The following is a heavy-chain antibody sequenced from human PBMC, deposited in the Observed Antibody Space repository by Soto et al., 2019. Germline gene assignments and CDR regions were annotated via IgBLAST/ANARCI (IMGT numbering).Heavy chain of an antibody. V-gene: IGHV3-23*01. CDR1: GFPFAAAA. CDR3: AKDRYGGSGGGLES. CDR2: ITGRGIST. J-gene: IGHJ4*02. D-gene: IGHD5-18*01. Sequence: VQLLESGGGLVRRGESLRLSCVASGFPFAAAAMNWVRQAPGQGLEWVATITGRGISTYYADSVRGRFTISRDESQNTLYLQMNSLRVEDTAVYYCAKDRYGGSGGGLESWGQGALVTVSS.